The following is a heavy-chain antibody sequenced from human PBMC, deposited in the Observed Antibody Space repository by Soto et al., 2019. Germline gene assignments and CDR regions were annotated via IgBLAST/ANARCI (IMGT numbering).Heavy chain of an antibody. CDR3: ARDGPGVPLGSYYYYMDV. Sequence: QVQLQESGPGLVKPSQTLSLTCTVSGGYISSGGYYWSWIRQHPGKGLEWHGHIYYSGSTYYNPSLQSRDTILVDTSKGQLSRKRSSVTAADTAVYYCARDGPGVPLGSYYYYMDVWGKGTTVTVSS. D-gene: IGHD2-15*01. J-gene: IGHJ6*03. V-gene: IGHV4-31*03. CDR2: IYYSGST. CDR1: GGYISSGGYY.